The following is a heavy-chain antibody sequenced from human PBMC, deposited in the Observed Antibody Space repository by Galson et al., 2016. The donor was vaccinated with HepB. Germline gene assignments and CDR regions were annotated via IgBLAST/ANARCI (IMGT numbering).Heavy chain of an antibody. V-gene: IGHV3-9*01. CDR1: GFNFDFYA. CDR3: IKDDRGSPSEGY. Sequence: SLRLSCAASGFNFDFYAMHWVRQVPGKGLEWVSGISWDSKDIGYADPVKGRFTVSRDNAKKSLYLQMNRLRPEDTALYYCIKDDRGSPSEGYWGQGTLVTVSS. J-gene: IGHJ4*02. CDR2: ISWDSKDI. D-gene: IGHD6-6*01.